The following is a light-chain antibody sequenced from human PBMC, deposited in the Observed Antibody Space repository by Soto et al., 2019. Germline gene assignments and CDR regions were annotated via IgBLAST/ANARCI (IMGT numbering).Light chain of an antibody. CDR2: DAS. CDR3: QQLNKYPVT. V-gene: IGKV1-9*01. J-gene: IGKJ5*01. CDR1: QDIGNY. Sequence: IQLTQSPSSLSASVGDRDTISCRASQDIGNYLAWYQQKPGEAPKLLIYDASTLQSGVPLRFGGSGSGTDFTLTISSLQPEDFATYYCQQLNKYPVTFGQGTRLEIK.